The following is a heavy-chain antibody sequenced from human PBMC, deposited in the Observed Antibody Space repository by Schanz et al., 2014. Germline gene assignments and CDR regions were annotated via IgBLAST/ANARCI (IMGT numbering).Heavy chain of an antibody. D-gene: IGHD5-18*01. CDR2: INGNGGIT. J-gene: IGHJ4*02. V-gene: IGHV3-23*01. CDR3: AKYGGGCSYGVVEY. CDR1: GFTFSTYA. Sequence: EVQLLESGGALVQPGGSLRLSCSASGFTFSTYAMSWVRQAPGKGLEWVSAINGNGGITYYADPVKGRFTISRDNSNSTLYLQMKSLRAEDTAVYYCAKYGGGCSYGVVEYWGQGILVTVSS.